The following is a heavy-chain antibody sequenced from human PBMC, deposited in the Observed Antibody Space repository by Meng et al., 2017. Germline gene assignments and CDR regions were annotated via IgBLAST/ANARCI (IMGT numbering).Heavy chain of an antibody. Sequence: LQQWGAVVLTQSKSMALPAAVYGGALSGTFWSYFTQSPVKGLEWIGEINHSVSTNYHASHKSRLNISVETSKNQFSLKLRYVNGGDTDVYYCARGGYSSSGGSRYEHLQYWGQGTLVTVSS. CDR2: INHSVST. V-gene: IGHV4-34*01. CDR3: ARGGYSSSGGSRYEHLQY. D-gene: IGHD6-13*01. J-gene: IGHJ1*01. CDR1: GGALSGTF.